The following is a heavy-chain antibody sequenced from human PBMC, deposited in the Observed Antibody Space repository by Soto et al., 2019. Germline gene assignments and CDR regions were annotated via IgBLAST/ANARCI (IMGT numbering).Heavy chain of an antibody. D-gene: IGHD3-10*01. CDR3: ASYYGDEYYFDY. V-gene: IGHV3-23*01. CDR2: ISGSGGST. Sequence: GGSLRLSCAASGFTFSSYAMSWVRQAPGKGLEWVSAISGSGGSTYYADSVKGRFTISRDNSKNTLYRQMNSLRAEDTAVYYCASYYGDEYYFDYWGQGTLVTVSS. J-gene: IGHJ4*02. CDR1: GFTFSSYA.